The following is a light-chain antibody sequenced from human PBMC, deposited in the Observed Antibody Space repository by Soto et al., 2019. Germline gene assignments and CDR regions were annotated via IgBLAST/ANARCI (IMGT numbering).Light chain of an antibody. CDR2: GAS. J-gene: IGKJ1*01. CDR1: QSVSSN. CDR3: KQYNNWPPWT. V-gene: IGKV3-15*01. Sequence: EIVMTQSPATLSVSPGERATLSCRASQSVSSNLAWYQQTPGQAPRLLIYGASTRATGIPARFSGSGSGTEFTLTISSLQSEEFAVYYCKQYNNWPPWTFGQGTKVEIK.